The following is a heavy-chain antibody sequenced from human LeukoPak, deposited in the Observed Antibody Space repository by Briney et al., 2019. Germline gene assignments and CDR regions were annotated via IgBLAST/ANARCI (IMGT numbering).Heavy chain of an antibody. D-gene: IGHD4-17*01. J-gene: IGHJ4*02. CDR3: ARGGGYGDFPYYFDY. Sequence: ASVKVSCKASGGTFSSYAISWVRQAPGQGLEWMGWISAYNGNTNHAQKLQGRVTMTTDTSTTTAFMELRSLRSDDTAVYYCARGGGYGDFPYYFDYWGQGTLVTVSS. CDR1: GGTFSSYA. CDR2: ISAYNGNT. V-gene: IGHV1-18*01.